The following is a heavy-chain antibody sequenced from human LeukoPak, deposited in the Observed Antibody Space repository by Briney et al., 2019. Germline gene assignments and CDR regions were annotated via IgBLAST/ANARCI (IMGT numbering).Heavy chain of an antibody. Sequence: SETLSLTCAVYGGSFSGYYWSWIRQPPGKGLEWIGEINHSGSTNYNPSLKSRVTTSVDTSKSQLFLKLTSVTASDTAMYYCVRGHRDNWHLDFAYWGQGTLVTVSS. CDR1: GGSFSGYY. CDR3: VRGHRDNWHLDFAY. J-gene: IGHJ4*02. V-gene: IGHV4-34*01. D-gene: IGHD1-20*01. CDR2: INHSGST.